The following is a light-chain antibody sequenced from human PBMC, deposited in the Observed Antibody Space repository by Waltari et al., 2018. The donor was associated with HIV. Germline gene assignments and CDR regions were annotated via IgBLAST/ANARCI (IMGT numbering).Light chain of an antibody. CDR2: RNN. V-gene: IGLV1-47*01. CDR1: SSNIGSNY. CDR3: AAWDDSLSGWV. J-gene: IGLJ3*02. Sequence: QSVLTQPPSASGTPGQRLTISCSGTSSNIGSNYIYWYQQLPGTAPKLLIYRNNQRPSGVPDRFSGSKSGTSASLAISGLRSEDEADYSCAAWDDSLSGWVFGGGTKLTVL.